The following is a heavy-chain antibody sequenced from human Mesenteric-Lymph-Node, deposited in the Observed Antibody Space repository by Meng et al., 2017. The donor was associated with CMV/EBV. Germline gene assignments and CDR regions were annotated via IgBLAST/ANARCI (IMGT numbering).Heavy chain of an antibody. CDR3: ARQYGGSSTYFDY. D-gene: IGHD1-26*01. Sequence: VSGGSISSSSYCWGWIRQPPGKGLEWIGSIYYSGSTYYNPSLKSRVTISVDTSKNQFSLKLSSVTAADTAVYYCARQYGGSSTYFDYWGQGTLVTVSS. CDR1: GGSISSSSYC. V-gene: IGHV4-39*01. J-gene: IGHJ4*02. CDR2: IYYSGST.